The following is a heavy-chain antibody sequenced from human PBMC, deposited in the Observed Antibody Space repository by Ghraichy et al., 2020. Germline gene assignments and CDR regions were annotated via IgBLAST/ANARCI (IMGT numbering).Heavy chain of an antibody. V-gene: IGHV4-34*01. J-gene: IGHJ4*02. Sequence: SETLSLTCAVYGGSFSGYYWSWIRQPPGKGLEWIGEINHSESTNYNPSLKSRVTISVDTSKNQFSLKLSSVTAADTAVYYCARVSSYYYDSRGYLVPGVGIDYWGQGTLVTVSS. CDR1: GGSFSGYY. D-gene: IGHD3-22*01. CDR2: INHSEST. CDR3: ARVSSYYYDSRGYLVPGVGIDY.